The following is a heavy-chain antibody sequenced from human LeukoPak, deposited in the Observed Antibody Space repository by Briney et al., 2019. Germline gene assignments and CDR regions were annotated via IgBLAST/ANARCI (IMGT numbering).Heavy chain of an antibody. CDR2: IYYSGST. Sequence: KSSETLSLTCTVSGGSISSSSYYWGWIRQPPGKGLEWIGSIYYSGSTYYNPSLKSRVTISVDTSKNQFSLKLSSVTAADTAVYYCAGYGSGSYYRMGNWFDPWGQGTLVTVSS. J-gene: IGHJ5*02. V-gene: IGHV4-39*07. CDR1: GGSISSSSYY. CDR3: AGYGSGSYYRMGNWFDP. D-gene: IGHD3-10*01.